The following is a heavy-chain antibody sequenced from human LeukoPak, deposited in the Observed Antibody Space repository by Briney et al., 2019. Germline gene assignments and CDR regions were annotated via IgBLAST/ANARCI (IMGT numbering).Heavy chain of an antibody. CDR3: AKGGNYNSYYYYMDV. CDR1: GFTFNNYA. Sequence: GGSLRLSCGASGFTFNNYAMSWVRQAPGKGLEWVSAISGSGGSTYYADSVKGRFTISRDNSKNTLYLQLNSLRAEDTAVYYCAKGGNYNSYYYYMDVWGKGTTVTVSS. D-gene: IGHD5-24*01. J-gene: IGHJ6*03. CDR2: ISGSGGST. V-gene: IGHV3-23*01.